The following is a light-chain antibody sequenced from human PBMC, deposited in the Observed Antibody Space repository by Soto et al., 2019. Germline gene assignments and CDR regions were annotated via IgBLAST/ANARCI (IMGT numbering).Light chain of an antibody. Sequence: EVVLTQSPATLSVSPGDRATLSCRASQSVSRNLAWYQQKPGQAPRLLIYGASTRATGVPARFSGSGSATEFTLSISGLQPEDFATYYCQQSYSPLWTFGQGTKVDIK. CDR2: GAS. J-gene: IGKJ1*01. CDR3: QQSYSPLWT. V-gene: IGKV3-15*01. CDR1: QSVSRN.